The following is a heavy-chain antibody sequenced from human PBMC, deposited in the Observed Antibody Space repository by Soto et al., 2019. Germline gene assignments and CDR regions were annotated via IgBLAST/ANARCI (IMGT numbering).Heavy chain of an antibody. CDR3: ARELGYCSSTSCYEEDYGMDV. CDR2: IYSGGST. CDR1: GFTVSSNY. Sequence: GGSLRLSCAASGFTVSSNYMSWVRRAPGKGLEWVSVIYSGGSTYYADSVKGRFTISRDNSKNTLYLQMNSLRAEDTAVYYCARELGYCSSTSCYEEDYGMDVWGQGTTVTVSS. V-gene: IGHV3-53*01. J-gene: IGHJ6*02. D-gene: IGHD2-2*01.